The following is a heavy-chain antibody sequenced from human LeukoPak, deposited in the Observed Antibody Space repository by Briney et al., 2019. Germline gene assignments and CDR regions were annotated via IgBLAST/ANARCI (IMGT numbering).Heavy chain of an antibody. CDR3: AREGVAARPSFYYMDV. Sequence: PGGSLRLSCAASGFTFSDYYMSWIRQAPGKGLEWVSYISSSGSTIYYADSVKGRFTISRDNAKNSLYLQMNSLRAEDTAVYYCAREGVAARPSFYYMDVWGKGTTVTVSS. CDR2: ISSSGSTI. V-gene: IGHV3-11*04. CDR1: GFTFSDYY. D-gene: IGHD6-6*01. J-gene: IGHJ6*03.